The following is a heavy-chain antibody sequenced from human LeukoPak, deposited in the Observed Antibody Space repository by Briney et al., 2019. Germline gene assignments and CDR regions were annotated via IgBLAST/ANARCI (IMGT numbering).Heavy chain of an antibody. J-gene: IGHJ4*02. D-gene: IGHD3-3*01. CDR2: ISGSGGST. Sequence: PGGSLRLSCAASGFTFSSYAMSWVRQAPGKGLEWVSAISGSGGSTYYADSVKGRFTISRDNSKNTLYLQMNSLRAEDTAVYYCAKTYDFWSGYPMYYFDCWGQGTLVTVSS. V-gene: IGHV3-23*01. CDR1: GFTFSSYA. CDR3: AKTYDFWSGYPMYYFDC.